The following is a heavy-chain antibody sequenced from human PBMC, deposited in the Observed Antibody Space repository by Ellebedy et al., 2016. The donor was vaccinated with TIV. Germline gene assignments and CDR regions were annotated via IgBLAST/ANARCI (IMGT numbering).Heavy chain of an antibody. CDR2: IYYSGST. CDR1: GGSISSYY. D-gene: IGHD3-10*01. J-gene: IGHJ6*02. V-gene: IGHV4-59*01. Sequence: MPSETLSLTCTVSGGSISSYYWSWIRQPPGKGLEWIGYIYYSGSTNYNPSLKSRVTISVDTSKNHFSLKLSSVTAADTAVYYCARAGGFGEFVYYYYGMDVWGQGTTVTVSS. CDR3: ARAGGFGEFVYYYYGMDV.